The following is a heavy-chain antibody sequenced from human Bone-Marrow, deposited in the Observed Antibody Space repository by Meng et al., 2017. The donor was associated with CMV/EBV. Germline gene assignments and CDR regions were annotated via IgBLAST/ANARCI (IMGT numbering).Heavy chain of an antibody. CDR3: AKYRDIVVVPASGGTREEYFQH. J-gene: IGHJ1*01. D-gene: IGHD2-2*01. Sequence: ASVKVSCKASGGTFSSYAISWVRQAPGQGLEWMGWINPNSGGTNYAQKFQGRVTMTRDTSISTAYMELSRLRSDDTAVYYCAKYRDIVVVPASGGTREEYFQHWGQGTLVTVSS. V-gene: IGHV1-2*02. CDR1: GGTFSSYA. CDR2: INPNSGGT.